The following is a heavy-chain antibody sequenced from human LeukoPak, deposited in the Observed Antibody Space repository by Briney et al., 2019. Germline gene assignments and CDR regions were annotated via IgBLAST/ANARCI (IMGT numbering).Heavy chain of an antibody. CDR2: ISYDGSNK. J-gene: IGHJ4*02. V-gene: IGHV3-30*18. D-gene: IGHD6-19*01. Sequence: GGSLRLSCAASGFTFSSYGMHWVRQAPGKGLEWVAVISYDGSNKYYADSVKGRFTISRDNSKNTLYLQMNSLRAEDTAVYYCAKEPHSSGWYVEGYFDYWGQGTLVTVSS. CDR3: AKEPHSSGWYVEGYFDY. CDR1: GFTFSSYG.